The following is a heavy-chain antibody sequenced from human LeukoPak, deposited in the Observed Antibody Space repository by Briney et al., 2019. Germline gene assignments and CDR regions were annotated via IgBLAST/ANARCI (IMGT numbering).Heavy chain of an antibody. CDR2: VHDSAGT. J-gene: IGHJ4*02. V-gene: IGHV4-59*01. CDR3: AKGRKDFDTNLGPFDS. CDR1: GGSINKYY. D-gene: IGHD3-9*01. Sequence: SETLSLTCTVSGGSINKYYWSWIRQSPGKGLEWLGYVHDSAGTIYNPSLKSRVTISVGTSKTQFSLKVTSVATADTAVYYCAKGRKDFDTNLGPFDSWGQGILVTVSS.